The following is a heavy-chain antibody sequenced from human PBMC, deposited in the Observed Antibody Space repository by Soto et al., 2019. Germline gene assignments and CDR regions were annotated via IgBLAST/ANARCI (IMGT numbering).Heavy chain of an antibody. Sequence: GGSLRLSCAASGFPISNFWMNWVRKAPGKGLEWVSYISSSSSTIYYADSVKGRFTISRYNAKNSLYLQMNSLRAEYTAVYYCARDYGSYGPFDYWGQGTLVTVSS. J-gene: IGHJ4*02. CDR1: GFPISNFW. CDR3: ARDYGSYGPFDY. V-gene: IGHV3-48*01. CDR2: ISSSSSTI. D-gene: IGHD5-18*01.